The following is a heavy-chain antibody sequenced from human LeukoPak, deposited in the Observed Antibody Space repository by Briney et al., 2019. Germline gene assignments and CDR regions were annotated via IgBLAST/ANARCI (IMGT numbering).Heavy chain of an antibody. CDR2: LLDSGSST. V-gene: IGHV3-23*01. J-gene: IGHJ3*02. CDR1: GFTLSKYP. D-gene: IGHD3-10*01. Sequence: GVSLRLFCAASGFTLSKYPMMCVPQAPGKALEWVSSLLDSGSSTFYADSVMCRFTISRVNSKNMVYLQMNSLRAEDTALYYCAKDFGSGAPEDAFDIWGQGTTVTVSA. CDR3: AKDFGSGAPEDAFDI.